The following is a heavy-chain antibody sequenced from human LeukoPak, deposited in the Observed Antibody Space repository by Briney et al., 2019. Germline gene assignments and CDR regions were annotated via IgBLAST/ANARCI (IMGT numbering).Heavy chain of an antibody. V-gene: IGHV4-59*01. J-gene: IGHJ4*02. CDR2: IYYSGST. Sequence: SEALSLTRTVSGGSISSYYWSWVRQPPEKGLEWIGYIYYSGSTNYNPSLKSRVTISVDTSKNRFSLQLTSVTAADTAVYFCTRGGSNFDYWGQGTLVTVSS. D-gene: IGHD3-10*01. CDR3: TRGGSNFDY. CDR1: GGSISSYY.